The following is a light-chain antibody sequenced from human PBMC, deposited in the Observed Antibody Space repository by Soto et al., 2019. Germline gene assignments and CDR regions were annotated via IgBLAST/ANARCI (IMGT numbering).Light chain of an antibody. CDR2: DAS. V-gene: IGKV3-11*01. CDR1: QSVSSY. Sequence: EIVLTQSPATLSLSPGERATLSCRASQSVSSYLAWYQQKPGQAPRLLIYDASNRATGIPARFSGSGSGTDFTLTISSLEPEDFVVYYCQQRSHWPPTSRQGSKVDIK. J-gene: IGKJ1*01. CDR3: QQRSHWPPT.